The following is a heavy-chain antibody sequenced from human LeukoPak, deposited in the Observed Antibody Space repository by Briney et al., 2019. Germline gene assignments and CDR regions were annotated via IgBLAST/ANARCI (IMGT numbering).Heavy chain of an antibody. J-gene: IGHJ5*02. D-gene: IGHD3-3*01. V-gene: IGHV3-30-3*01. Sequence: HPGGSLRLSCAASGFTVSSNYMSWVRQAPGKGLEWVAVISYDGSNKYYADSVKGRFTISRDNAKNSLYLQMNSLRAEDTAVYYCAALFGVVINWFDPWGQGTLVTVSS. CDR3: AALFGVVINWFDP. CDR1: GFTVSSNY. CDR2: ISYDGSNK.